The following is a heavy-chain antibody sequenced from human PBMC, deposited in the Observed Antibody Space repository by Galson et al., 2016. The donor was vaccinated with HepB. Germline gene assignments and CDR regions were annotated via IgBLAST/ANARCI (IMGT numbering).Heavy chain of an antibody. CDR3: AGRRPGLRFLEWLN. D-gene: IGHD3-3*01. Sequence: SETLSLTCAVYGGSLSGYYWSWIRQPPGKGLEWIGEINQSGSTNNNPSLKSRVIISIDTSKSKFSLKMRSVTAADTAVYYCAGRRPGLRFLEWLNWGQGTLVTVSS. CDR1: GGSLSGYY. V-gene: IGHV4-34*01. CDR2: INQSGST. J-gene: IGHJ4*02.